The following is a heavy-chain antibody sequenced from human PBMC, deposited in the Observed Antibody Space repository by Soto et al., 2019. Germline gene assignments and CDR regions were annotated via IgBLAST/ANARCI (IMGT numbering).Heavy chain of an antibody. CDR2: ISGSGGST. J-gene: IGHJ3*02. CDR1: GFTFSSYA. D-gene: IGHD3-22*01. CDR3: AKFITMIVVVIGDAFDI. V-gene: IGHV3-23*01. Sequence: GGSLRLSCAASGFTFSSYAMNWVRQAPGKGLEWVSVISGSGGSTYYADSVKGRFTISRDNYKNTLYLQMNSLRAEDTAVYYCAKFITMIVVVIGDAFDIWGQGTMVTV.